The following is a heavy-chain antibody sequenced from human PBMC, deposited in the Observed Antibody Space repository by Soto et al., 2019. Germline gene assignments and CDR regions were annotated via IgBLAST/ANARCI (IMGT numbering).Heavy chain of an antibody. CDR2: VIPLLDAS. D-gene: IGHD2-15*01. V-gene: IGHV1-69*08. CDR3: ASGKSQMTQDRMGFYYYMDV. Sequence: QVQLVQSGAEVKKPGSSVRISCAASGATFNDYTFTWVRRAPGQGLEWMGRVIPLLDASNYAEKFQDRVTMSAGRSTSTVYMELSGLKSEDSAIYYCASGKSQMTQDRMGFYYYMDVWGKGTTVTVSS. J-gene: IGHJ6*03. CDR1: GATFNDYT.